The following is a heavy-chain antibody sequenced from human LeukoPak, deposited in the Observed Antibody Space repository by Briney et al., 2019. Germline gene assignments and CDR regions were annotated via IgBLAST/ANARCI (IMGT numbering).Heavy chain of an antibody. CDR2: IKQDGSEK. D-gene: IGHD3-22*01. CDR1: GFTFSSYW. V-gene: IGHV3-7*01. CDR3: AKEAYYYDSSGYYPREDYYYMDV. Sequence: GGSLRLSCAASGFTFSSYWMSWVRQAPGKGLEWVANIKQDGSEKYYVDSVKGRFTISRDNAKNSLYLQMNGLRAEDTAVYYCAKEAYYYDSSGYYPREDYYYMDVWGKGTTVTISS. J-gene: IGHJ6*03.